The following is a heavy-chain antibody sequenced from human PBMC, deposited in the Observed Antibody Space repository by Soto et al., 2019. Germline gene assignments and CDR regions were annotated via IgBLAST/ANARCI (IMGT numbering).Heavy chain of an antibody. J-gene: IGHJ5*02. Sequence: PGGSLRLSCAASGFTFSSYSMNWVRQAPGKGLEWVSYISSSSSTIYYADSVKGRFTISRDNAKNSLYLQMNSLRAKDTAVYYCARDLGYCSGGSCYQGDNWFDPWGQGTLVTVSS. CDR2: ISSSSSTI. CDR3: ARDLGYCSGGSCYQGDNWFDP. D-gene: IGHD2-15*01. CDR1: GFTFSSYS. V-gene: IGHV3-48*01.